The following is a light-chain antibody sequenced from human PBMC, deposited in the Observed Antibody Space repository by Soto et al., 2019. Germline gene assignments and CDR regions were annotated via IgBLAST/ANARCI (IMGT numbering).Light chain of an antibody. Sequence: QSALTQPPSASGSPGQSVTISCTGTSSDVGGYNSVSWYQQHPGRAPKLLIYEVNKRPSGVPDRFSASKSDNTASLTVSGLHADEEADYYCTSYAGSRNVVFGGGTKLTVL. CDR3: TSYAGSRNVV. V-gene: IGLV2-8*01. J-gene: IGLJ3*02. CDR2: EVN. CDR1: SSDVGGYNS.